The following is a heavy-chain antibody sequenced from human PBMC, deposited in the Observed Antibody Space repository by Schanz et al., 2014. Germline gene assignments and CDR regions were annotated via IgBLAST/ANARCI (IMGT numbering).Heavy chain of an antibody. Sequence: QVQLVESGGGVVQPGGSLRLSCAASGFTFTNLGMHWVRRAPGKGLEWVAFIRYDGSNQYYADSVKGRFTISRDNSKNTLSLQMNSLRAEDTAVYYCAKVVASGPTTGPFDPWGQGTLVTVSS. CDR1: GFTFTNLG. D-gene: IGHD1-26*01. CDR2: IRYDGSNQ. V-gene: IGHV3-30*02. CDR3: AKVVASGPTTGPFDP. J-gene: IGHJ5*02.